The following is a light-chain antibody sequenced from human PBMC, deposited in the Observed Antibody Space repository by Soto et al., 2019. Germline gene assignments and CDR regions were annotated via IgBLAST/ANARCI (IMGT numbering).Light chain of an antibody. V-gene: IGKV3-20*01. J-gene: IGKJ2*01. CDR2: GAS. Sequence: DIVLTQSPGTLSLSPGERATLSCRASQSISSNYLAWYQQKPGRAPRLLIYGASSRATGIPDRFSGSGSGTDFTLTISRLEPEDFAVFYCQQYDASPYTFGQGTKLEIK. CDR1: QSISSNY. CDR3: QQYDASPYT.